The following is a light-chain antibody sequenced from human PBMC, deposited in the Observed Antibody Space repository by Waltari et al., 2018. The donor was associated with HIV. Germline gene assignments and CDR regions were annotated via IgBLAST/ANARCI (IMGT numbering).Light chain of an antibody. CDR3: ESYTSTSVWV. J-gene: IGLJ3*02. CDR1: SSDVGGYNY. Sequence: QSALTQPASVSGSPGQSITISCTGSSSDVGGYNYVPWYQQPPGKAPRLMIYDVSTRPSGVSDRFSGSKSGDTASLTISGLQAEDEADYYCESYTSTSVWVFGGGTRLTVL. CDR2: DVS. V-gene: IGLV2-14*03.